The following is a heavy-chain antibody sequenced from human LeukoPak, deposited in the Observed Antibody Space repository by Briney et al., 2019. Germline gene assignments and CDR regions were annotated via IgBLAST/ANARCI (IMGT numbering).Heavy chain of an antibody. D-gene: IGHD2-21*02. J-gene: IGHJ6*03. V-gene: IGHV3-48*04. CDR3: ARVAGEGDSSYYYHMDV. Sequence: PGGSLRLSCAASGFIFSSYGMNWVRQAPGKGLEWVSYISSSSSSIYYADSVKGRFTISRDNAKKTLFLQMNSLRVEDTAVYYCARVAGEGDSSYYYHMDVWGKGTTVTISS. CDR1: GFIFSSYG. CDR2: ISSSSSSI.